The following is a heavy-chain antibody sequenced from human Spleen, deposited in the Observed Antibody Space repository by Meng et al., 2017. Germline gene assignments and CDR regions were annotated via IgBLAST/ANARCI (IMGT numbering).Heavy chain of an antibody. CDR3: AGGSLTVTTENINY. Sequence: VRPQESGPGLVKPSQTLSLTCTVSGGSISNTTGWTWVRRPPGKGLEWIGEIYPSGTTDFNPSLKSRVTISVDRANNQFSLKLSSVTAADTAVYYCAGGSLTVTTENINYWGQGTLVTVSS. CDR2: IYPSGTT. J-gene: IGHJ4*02. CDR1: GGSISNTTG. D-gene: IGHD4-17*01. V-gene: IGHV4-4*02.